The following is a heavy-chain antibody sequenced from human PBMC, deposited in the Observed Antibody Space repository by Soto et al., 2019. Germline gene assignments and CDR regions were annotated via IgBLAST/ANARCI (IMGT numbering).Heavy chain of an antibody. CDR3: ARQLYSGDSSGYYCD. D-gene: IGHD6-19*01. V-gene: IGHV4-39*01. CDR1: DGSISRSAFY. CDR2: VHYTGST. J-gene: IGHJ4*02. Sequence: PSETLSLTCTVSDGSISRSAFYWGWIRQPPGKGLEWIGSVHYTGSTYYNPSLKSRVTISVDSSKNHLSLKVSSVTAADTAVYYCARQLYSGDSSGYYCDWGKGALVTVSS.